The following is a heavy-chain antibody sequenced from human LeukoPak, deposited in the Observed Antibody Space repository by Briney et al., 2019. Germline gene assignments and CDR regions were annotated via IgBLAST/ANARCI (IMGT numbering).Heavy chain of an antibody. D-gene: IGHD3-10*02. CDR3: ARVLNVPKFIDS. CDR2: VFQLQTVRT. CDR1: GSSLTTTYY. Sequence: SEALSLTCTVSGSSLTTTYYWAWFRQPPGKGLEWIATVFQLQTVRTFYNPSLESRVTMSLDTSQNRFSLNLTSVTAADTALYFCARVLNVPKFIDSWGQGTLVTVSS. V-gene: IGHV4-38-2*02. J-gene: IGHJ4*02.